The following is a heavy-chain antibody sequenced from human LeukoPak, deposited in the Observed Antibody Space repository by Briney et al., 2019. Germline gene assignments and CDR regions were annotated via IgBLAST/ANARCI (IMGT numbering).Heavy chain of an antibody. V-gene: IGHV3-33*06. D-gene: IGHD4-11*01. CDR2: IWNDGSDK. Sequence: PGGSLRLSCTTSGFTFSHDAMHWVRQAPGKGLQWVAVIWNDGSDKYYGDSVKGRFTISRDNSKKTVYLQLSSLRVEDTAVYYCAKDAERGFDFSNSLQSWGQGTLVTVSS. J-gene: IGHJ4*02. CDR1: GFTFSHDA. CDR3: AKDAERGFDFSNSLQS.